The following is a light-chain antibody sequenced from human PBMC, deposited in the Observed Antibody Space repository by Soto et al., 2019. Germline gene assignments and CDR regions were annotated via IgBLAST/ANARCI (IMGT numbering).Light chain of an antibody. Sequence: SYELTQPPSVSVSPGQTARITCSGDALSKQYAYWYQQKPGQAPVLVIYKDSERPSGIPERFSGSSSGTTVTLTISGVQAEDEADYYCQSADSSGTYFFGIGTKLTVL. CDR2: KDS. CDR1: ALSKQY. J-gene: IGLJ1*01. V-gene: IGLV3-25*02. CDR3: QSADSSGTYF.